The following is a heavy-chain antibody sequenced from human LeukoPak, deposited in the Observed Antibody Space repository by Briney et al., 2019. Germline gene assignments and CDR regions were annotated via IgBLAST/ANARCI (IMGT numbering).Heavy chain of an antibody. Sequence: SETLSLTCTVSGGSISSSSYYWGWIRQPPGKGLEWIGSIYYSGSTYYNPSLKSRVTISVDASKNQFSLKLSSVTAADTAVYYCARQAIDQWDFDYWGQGTLVTVSS. CDR1: GGSISSSSYY. J-gene: IGHJ4*02. CDR3: ARQAIDQWDFDY. CDR2: IYYSGST. V-gene: IGHV4-39*01. D-gene: IGHD1-26*01.